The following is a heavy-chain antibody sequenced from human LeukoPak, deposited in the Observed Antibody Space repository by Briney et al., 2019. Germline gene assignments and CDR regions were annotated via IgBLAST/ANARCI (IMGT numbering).Heavy chain of an antibody. Sequence: GGSLRLSCAASGFTFSSSVMSWVRQAPGKGLEWVSAISGSGGSTYYADSVKGRFTISRDNSKNTLNLQMNSLRVEDTAVYYCAKEIAVAGRYWGQGTLVTVSS. D-gene: IGHD6-19*01. J-gene: IGHJ4*02. CDR3: AKEIAVAGRY. CDR2: ISGSGGST. V-gene: IGHV3-23*01. CDR1: GFTFSSSV.